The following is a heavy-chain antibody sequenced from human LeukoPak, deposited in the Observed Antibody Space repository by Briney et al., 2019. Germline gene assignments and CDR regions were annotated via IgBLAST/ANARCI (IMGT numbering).Heavy chain of an antibody. CDR2: ISSSSSTI. V-gene: IGHV3-48*02. CDR1: RFTFSSYS. J-gene: IGHJ4*02. Sequence: GGSLRLSCTASRFTFSSYSMNWVRQAPEKGLEWVSYISSSSSTIYYADSVKGRFTISRDNAKNSLYLQMNSLRDEDTAVYYCASLKSSSWYVVDYWGQGTLVTVSS. D-gene: IGHD6-13*01. CDR3: ASLKSSSWYVVDY.